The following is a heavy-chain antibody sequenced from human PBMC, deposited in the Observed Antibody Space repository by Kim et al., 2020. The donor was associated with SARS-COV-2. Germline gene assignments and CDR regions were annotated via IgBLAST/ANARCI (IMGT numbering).Heavy chain of an antibody. CDR2: INSDGSST. V-gene: IGHV3-74*01. Sequence: GGSLRLSCAASGFTFSSYWMHWVRQAPGKGLVWVSRINSDGSSTSYADSVKGRFTISRDNAKNTLYLQMNSLRAEDTAVYYCARPYGDYSLGYWGQGTLVTVSS. J-gene: IGHJ4*02. D-gene: IGHD4-17*01. CDR3: ARPYGDYSLGY. CDR1: GFTFSSYW.